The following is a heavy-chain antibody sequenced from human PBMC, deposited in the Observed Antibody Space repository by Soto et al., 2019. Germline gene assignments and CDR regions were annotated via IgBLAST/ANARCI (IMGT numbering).Heavy chain of an antibody. CDR2: IYPGDSDT. D-gene: IGHD3-10*01. CDR1: GYSFTSYW. J-gene: IGHJ6*02. CDR3: AIHDSTMGPQRRGRMYV. Sequence: PGESLKISCKGSGYSFTSYWIGWVRQMPGKGLEWMGIIYPGDSDTRYGPSFEGQVTISADKSISTAYLQWSSLKASDTAMYYCAIHDSTMGPQRRGRMYVWGQGTTVTVSS. V-gene: IGHV5-51*01.